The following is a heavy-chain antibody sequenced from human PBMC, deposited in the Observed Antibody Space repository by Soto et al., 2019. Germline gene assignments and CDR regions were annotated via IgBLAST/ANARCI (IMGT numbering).Heavy chain of an antibody. V-gene: IGHV1-18*01. Sequence: QVQLVQSGAEVKKPGASVKVSCKASGYTFTSYGISWVRQAPGQGLEWMGWISAYNGNINYAQKLQGRVTMTTDTTTSTAYLELRSLRSDDTAVYYCARERYCISPSCYYVPNWFDPWGQGTLVTVSS. CDR3: ARERYCISPSCYYVPNWFDP. CDR1: GYTFTSYG. CDR2: ISAYNGNI. J-gene: IGHJ5*02. D-gene: IGHD2-2*01.